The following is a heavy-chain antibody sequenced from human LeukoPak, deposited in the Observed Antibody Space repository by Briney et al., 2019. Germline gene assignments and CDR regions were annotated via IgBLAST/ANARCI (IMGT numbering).Heavy chain of an antibody. Sequence: ASVKVSCKAPGYTFTGCYMHWVRQAPGQGLEWMGWINPNSGGTNYAQKFQGRVTMTRDTSISTAYMELSRLRSDDTAVYYCARDRWELPRFDYWGQGTLVTVSS. D-gene: IGHD1-26*01. CDR1: GYTFTGCY. J-gene: IGHJ4*02. CDR2: INPNSGGT. CDR3: ARDRWELPRFDY. V-gene: IGHV1-2*02.